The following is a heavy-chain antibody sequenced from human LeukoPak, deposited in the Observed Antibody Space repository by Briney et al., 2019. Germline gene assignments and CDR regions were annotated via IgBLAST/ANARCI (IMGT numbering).Heavy chain of an antibody. CDR1: GGTFSSYA. D-gene: IGHD7-27*01. CDR3: ARDPGTGDAFDI. Sequence: SVKVSCKASGGTFSSYAISWVRQAPGQGLEWMGRIIPIFGTASYAQKFQGRVTITTDESTSTAYMELSSLRSEDTAVYYCARDPGTGDAFDIWGQGTMVTVSS. J-gene: IGHJ3*02. V-gene: IGHV1-69*05. CDR2: IIPIFGTA.